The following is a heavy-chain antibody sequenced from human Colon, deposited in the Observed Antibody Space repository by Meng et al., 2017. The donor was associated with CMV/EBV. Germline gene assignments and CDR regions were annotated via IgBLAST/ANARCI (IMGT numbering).Heavy chain of an antibody. Sequence: ELPWVGFGGGLGQAGVSLIPSCAVSAFNVSGCYMSWVRQAPGKVLEWVSSIFSNGNTYYAAAVKGRFTISRDDSKNILFLQMNTLRAEDTAVYSCADFENGPGYWGQGTLVTVSS. V-gene: IGHV3-66*01. CDR3: ADFENGPGY. D-gene: IGHD1-14*01. CDR1: AFNVSGCY. J-gene: IGHJ4*02. CDR2: IFSNGNT.